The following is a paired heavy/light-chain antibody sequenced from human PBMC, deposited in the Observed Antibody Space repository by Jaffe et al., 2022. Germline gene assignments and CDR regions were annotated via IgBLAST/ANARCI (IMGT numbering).Heavy chain of an antibody. CDR2: IFPGDSET. CDR3: VRGSHTMVVNDAFDI. V-gene: IGHV5-51*03. Sequence: EVQLVQSGAEVRKPEESLKISCKDSGHNFTNHWIGWVRQMPGKGLDWMGLIFPGDSETRYSPSFQGQVTMSADKSINTAYLQWSSLKASDTAMYYCVRGSHTMVVNDAFDIWGQGTMIIVSS. CDR1: GHNFTNHW. J-gene: IGHJ3*02. D-gene: IGHD3-10*01.
Light chain of an antibody. Sequence: QSVLTQPPSASGTPGQRVTISCSGSSSNIGSNYVHWYQQLPGTAPKLLIYKNNQRPSGVPDRFSGSKSGTSASLTISGLRSEDEADYYCVTWDVGLRGFWVFGGGTKVTVL. CDR3: VTWDVGLRGFWV. CDR2: KNN. J-gene: IGLJ3*02. CDR1: SSNIGSNY. V-gene: IGLV1-47*01.